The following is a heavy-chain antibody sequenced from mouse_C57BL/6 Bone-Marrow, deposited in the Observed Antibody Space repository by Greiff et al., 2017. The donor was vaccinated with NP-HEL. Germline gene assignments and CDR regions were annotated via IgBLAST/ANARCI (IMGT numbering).Heavy chain of an antibody. J-gene: IGHJ4*01. V-gene: IGHV5-6*02. CDR3: ARLGRYYYAMDY. Sequence: EVMLVESGGDLVKPGGSLKLSCAASGFTFSSYGMSWVRQTPDKRLEWVATISSGGSYTYYPDSVKGRFTISRDNAKNTLFLQMTSLRSEDTAMYYCARLGRYYYAMDYWGQGTSVTVSS. CDR2: ISSGGSYT. CDR1: GFTFSSYG. D-gene: IGHD4-1*01.